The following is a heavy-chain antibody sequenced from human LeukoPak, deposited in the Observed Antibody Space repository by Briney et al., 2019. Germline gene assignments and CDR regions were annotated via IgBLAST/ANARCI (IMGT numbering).Heavy chain of an antibody. J-gene: IGHJ4*02. CDR2: IYYSGST. D-gene: IGHD3-22*01. Sequence: SETLSLTCAVYGGSFSGYYWSWIRQPPGKGLEWIGYIYYSGSTNYNPSLKGRVTISVDTSKNQFSLKLSSVTAADTAVYYCARGYYDSSGSYYFDYWGQGTLVTVSS. V-gene: IGHV4-59*01. CDR1: GGSFSGYY. CDR3: ARGYYDSSGSYYFDY.